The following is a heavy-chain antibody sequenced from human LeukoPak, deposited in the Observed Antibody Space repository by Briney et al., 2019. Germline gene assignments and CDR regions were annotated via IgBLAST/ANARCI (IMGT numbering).Heavy chain of an antibody. CDR2: ISYDGSNK. CDR3: ARDRGGRGYFDY. J-gene: IGHJ4*02. Sequence: GGSLRLSCAASGFTFKGYNLHWVRQAPGKGLEWVSVISYDGSNKYYTESVEGRFNISRDNSNNILYLQVNSLRAEDTAVYYCARDRGGRGYFDYWGQGTLVTVSS. D-gene: IGHD3-16*01. V-gene: IGHV3-30*04. CDR1: GFTFKGYN.